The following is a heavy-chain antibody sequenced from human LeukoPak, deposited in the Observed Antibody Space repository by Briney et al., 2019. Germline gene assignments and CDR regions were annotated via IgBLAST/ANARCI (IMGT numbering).Heavy chain of an antibody. CDR3: ARSSSWSAARRDAFDI. CDR1: GYTFTSYY. V-gene: IGHV1-46*01. D-gene: IGHD6-6*01. CDR2: INPSGGST. Sequence: ASVKVSCKASGYTFTSYYMHWVRQAPGQGLEWMGIINPSGGSTSYAQKFQGRDTMTRDTSTSTVYMELSSLRSEDTAVYYCARSSSWSAARRDAFDIWGQGTIVTVSS. J-gene: IGHJ3*02.